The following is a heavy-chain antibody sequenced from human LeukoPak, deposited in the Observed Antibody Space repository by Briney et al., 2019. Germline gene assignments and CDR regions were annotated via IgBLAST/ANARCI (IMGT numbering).Heavy chain of an antibody. CDR1: GYSFTSYY. CDR2: INPSGSST. D-gene: IGHD1-26*01. J-gene: IGHJ5*02. V-gene: IGHV1-46*01. CDR3: ARDNSLGDTAWWFDP. Sequence: GASVKVSCKASGYSFTSYYMHWVRQAPGQGLEWMGLINPSGSSTTYAQKFQGRVTTTRDMSTSTDYMELTSLTSDDTAVYYCARDNSLGDTAWWFDPWGRGTLVTVSS.